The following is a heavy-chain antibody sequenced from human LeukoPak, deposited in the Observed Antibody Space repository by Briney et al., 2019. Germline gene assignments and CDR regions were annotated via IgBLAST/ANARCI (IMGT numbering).Heavy chain of an antibody. CDR2: INAGNGNT. D-gene: IGHD4-17*01. Sequence: ASVKVSCKASGYTFTSYAMHWVRQAPGQRLEWMGWINAGNGNTKYSQKFQGRVTITRDTSASTAYMERSSLSSEDTAVYYCARLETTTPYYYYGMDVWGQGTTVTVSS. V-gene: IGHV1-3*01. CDR1: GYTFTSYA. J-gene: IGHJ6*02. CDR3: ARLETTTPYYYYGMDV.